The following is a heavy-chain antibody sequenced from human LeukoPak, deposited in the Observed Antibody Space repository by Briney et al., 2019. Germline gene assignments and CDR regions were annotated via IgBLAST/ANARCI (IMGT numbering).Heavy chain of an antibody. J-gene: IGHJ4*02. D-gene: IGHD6-13*01. Sequence: SETLSLTCTVSGYSISSGYYWGWIRQPPGKGLEWIGSIYHSGSTYYNPSLKSRVTISVDKSKNQFSLKVNSVTAADTAVYYCARCGIAAVNYYFDYWGQGTLVTVSS. CDR2: IYHSGST. CDR1: GYSISSGYY. CDR3: ARCGIAAVNYYFDY. V-gene: IGHV4-38-2*02.